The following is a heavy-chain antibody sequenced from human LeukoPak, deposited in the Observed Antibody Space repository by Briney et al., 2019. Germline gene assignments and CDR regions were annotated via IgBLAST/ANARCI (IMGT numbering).Heavy chain of an antibody. Sequence: PGGSLRLSCAASGFTLSNAWMNWVRQAPSKGLEWVGLIKSKANGETRHYAAPVKGRFTISRDDSDNTLYLQMNSLKSEDTAVYYCARDRTMVRGVDYYYYYMDVWGKGTTVTISS. CDR3: ARDRTMVRGVDYYYYYMDV. CDR2: IKSKANGETR. J-gene: IGHJ6*03. D-gene: IGHD3-10*01. V-gene: IGHV3-15*01. CDR1: GFTLSNAW.